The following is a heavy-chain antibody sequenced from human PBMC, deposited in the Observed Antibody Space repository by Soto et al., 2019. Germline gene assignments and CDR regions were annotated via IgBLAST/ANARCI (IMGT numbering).Heavy chain of an antibody. V-gene: IGHV3-7*04. CDR3: ARFYYDSSGYLPSPYYYYYGMDF. D-gene: IGHD3-22*01. Sequence: GGSLRLSCAASGFTFSSYWMSWVRQAPGKGLEWVANIKQDGSEKYYVDSVKGRFTISRDNAKNSLYLQMNSLRAEDTAVSYCARFYYDSSGYLPSPYYYYYGMDFWGQGTTVTVSS. J-gene: IGHJ6*02. CDR2: IKQDGSEK. CDR1: GFTFSSYW.